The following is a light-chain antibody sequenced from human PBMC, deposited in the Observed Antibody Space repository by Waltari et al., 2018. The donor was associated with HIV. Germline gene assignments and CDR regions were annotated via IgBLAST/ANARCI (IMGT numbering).Light chain of an antibody. CDR3: HQSYSDA. CDR2: AAS. CDR1: HSIAKY. V-gene: IGKV1-39*01. Sequence: DIQMTQSPSYLSASLGDIVTITCRSSHSIAKYLSWYQQKPGQAPKLLIYAASTLQSGVPSRFSGSGSGTDFTLTISGVQPEDYATYYCHQSYSDAFGQGTKV. J-gene: IGKJ1*01.